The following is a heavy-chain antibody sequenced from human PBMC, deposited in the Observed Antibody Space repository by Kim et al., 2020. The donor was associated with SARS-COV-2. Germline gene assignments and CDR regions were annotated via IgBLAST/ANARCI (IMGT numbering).Heavy chain of an antibody. D-gene: IGHD3-16*02. V-gene: IGHV1-3*01. CDR3: ARDSNEYCEYIWGSYRPYYFDY. J-gene: IGHJ4*02. CDR2: INAGNGNT. Sequence: ASVKVSCKASGYTFTSYAMHWVRQAPGQRLEWMGWINAGNGNTKYSQKFQGRVTITRDTSASTAYMELSSLRSEDTAVYYCARDSNEYCEYIWGSYRPYYFDYWGQGTMVTVSS. CDR1: GYTFTSYA.